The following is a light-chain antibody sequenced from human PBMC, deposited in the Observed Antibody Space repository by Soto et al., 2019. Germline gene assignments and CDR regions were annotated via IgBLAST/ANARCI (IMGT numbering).Light chain of an antibody. V-gene: IGKV3-15*01. CDR3: KQYFEWPPMT. CDR2: GAS. CDR1: ETVATN. Sequence: EVVMTQSPATLSVSPGERDTLSCRASETVATNLAWYQQKPGQAHRLLISGASTRATGSSERFRGSGSETGITPTSSGLMSEVFSFYYCKQYFEWPPMTCGQGTKVEI. J-gene: IGKJ1*01.